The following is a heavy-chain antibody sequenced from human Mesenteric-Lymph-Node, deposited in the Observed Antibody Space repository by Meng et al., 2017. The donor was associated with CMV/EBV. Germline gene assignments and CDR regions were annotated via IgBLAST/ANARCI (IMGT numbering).Heavy chain of an antibody. CDR3: ARPTHYDSSGWVY. CDR1: GYAFANYG. Sequence: ASVKVSCKTSGYAFANYGISWVRQAPGQGLEWVGNINPSSGVTKYSQKFEGRVTVTRDASISTIYMELSGLRSDDTAVYYCARPTHYDSSGWVYWGQGTLVTVSS. D-gene: IGHD3-22*01. CDR2: INPSSGVT. V-gene: IGHV1-2*02. J-gene: IGHJ4*02.